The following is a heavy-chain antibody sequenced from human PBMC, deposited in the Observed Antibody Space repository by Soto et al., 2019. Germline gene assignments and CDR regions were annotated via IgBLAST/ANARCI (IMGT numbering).Heavy chain of an antibody. J-gene: IGHJ4*02. V-gene: IGHV2-5*02. CDR2: IHWDDEK. Sequence: QITLKESGPTLVIPTQTLTLTCTFSGFSLNTRGVGVGWIRQPPGKALEWVALIHWDDEKRYSPSLRNTLTITKDTSKNQVVLITTNMDPVDTATYYCAYRPFVLGCGWNFDFWCQGILVTVSS. CDR3: AYRPFVLGCGWNFDF. CDR1: GFSLNTRGVG. D-gene: IGHD6-19*01.